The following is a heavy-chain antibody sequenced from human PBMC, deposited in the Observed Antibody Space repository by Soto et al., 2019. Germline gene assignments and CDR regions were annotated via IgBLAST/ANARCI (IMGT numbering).Heavy chain of an antibody. V-gene: IGHV1-46*03. D-gene: IGHD4-4*01. CDR1: GYTFTSYY. CDR2: INPSGGST. CDR3: ARDQYSNYDGDFRYYYMDV. J-gene: IGHJ6*03. Sequence: ASVKVSCKASGYTFTSYYMHWVRQAPGQGLEWMGIINPSGGSTSYAQKFQGRVTMTRDTSTSTVYMELSSLRSEDTAVYYCARDQYSNYDGDFRYYYMDVWGKGTTVTVSS.